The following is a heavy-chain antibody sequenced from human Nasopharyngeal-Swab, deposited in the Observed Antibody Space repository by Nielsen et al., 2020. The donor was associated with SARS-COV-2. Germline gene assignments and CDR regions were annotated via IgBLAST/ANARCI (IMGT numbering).Heavy chain of an antibody. CDR2: IYYSGST. Sequence: GSLRLSCTVSGGSISSYYWSWIRQPPGKGLEWIGYIYYSGSTNYNPSLKSRVTISVDTSKNQFSLKLSSVTAADTAVYYCARTYGGNYEYFQHWGQGTLVTVSS. D-gene: IGHD4-23*01. CDR1: GGSISSYY. V-gene: IGHV4-59*12. J-gene: IGHJ1*01. CDR3: ARTYGGNYEYFQH.